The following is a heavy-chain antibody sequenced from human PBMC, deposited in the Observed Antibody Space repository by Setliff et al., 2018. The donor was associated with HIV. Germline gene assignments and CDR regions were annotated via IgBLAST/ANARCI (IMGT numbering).Heavy chain of an antibody. D-gene: IGHD3-16*01. Sequence: PGGSLRLSCTASGFTFSGFAMNWVRQAPGKGLEWVSYISRSSNYINYADSVKGRFTISRDNVKNSLYLQMNSLRAEDTAVYFCARWGMFWLWGQGTLVTVSS. V-gene: IGHV3-21*05. CDR1: GFTFSGFA. CDR2: ISRSSNYI. J-gene: IGHJ4*02. CDR3: ARWGMFWL.